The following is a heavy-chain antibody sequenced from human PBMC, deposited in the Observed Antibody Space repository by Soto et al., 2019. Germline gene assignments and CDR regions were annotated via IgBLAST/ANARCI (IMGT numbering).Heavy chain of an antibody. Sequence: QITLKESGPTLVKPTQTLTLTCTFSGFSLSTSGVGVGWIRQPPGKALEWLALIYWDDDKRYSPSLKSRLTITKDTSKNQVVLTMTNMDPVDTATYYCAHRRVWGYGLEVFDYGGQGTLVTVSS. CDR2: IYWDDDK. CDR3: AHRRVWGYGLEVFDY. D-gene: IGHD5-18*01. CDR1: GFSLSTSGVG. V-gene: IGHV2-5*02. J-gene: IGHJ4*02.